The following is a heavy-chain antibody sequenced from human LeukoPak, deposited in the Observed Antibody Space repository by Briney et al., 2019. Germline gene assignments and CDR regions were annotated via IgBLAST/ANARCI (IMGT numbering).Heavy chain of an antibody. CDR2: ISSSGSTI. CDR1: GFTFSSYE. Sequence: PGRSLRLSCAASGFTFSSYEMNWVRQAPGKGLEWVSYISSSGSTIYYADSLKGRFTISRDNAKNSLYLQMNSLRAEDTAVYYCARDFGYGSGRNWGQGTLVTVSS. V-gene: IGHV3-48*03. J-gene: IGHJ4*02. D-gene: IGHD3-10*01. CDR3: ARDFGYGSGRN.